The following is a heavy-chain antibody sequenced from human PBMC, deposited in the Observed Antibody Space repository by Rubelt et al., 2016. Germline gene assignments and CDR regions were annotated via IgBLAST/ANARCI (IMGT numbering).Heavy chain of an antibody. J-gene: IGHJ4*02. CDR2: IYPGDSDT. Sequence: EVQLVQSGAEVKKPGESLKISCKGSGYSFTSYWIGWVRQMPGQGLEWMGIIYPGDSDTSDRPCFTGQVTTPADKSISTAYLQWSSLKASDTALYYCARLLQLWPFDYWGQGTLVTVSS. CDR3: ARLLQLWPFDY. D-gene: IGHD5-18*01. CDR1: GYSFTSYW. V-gene: IGHV5-51*01.